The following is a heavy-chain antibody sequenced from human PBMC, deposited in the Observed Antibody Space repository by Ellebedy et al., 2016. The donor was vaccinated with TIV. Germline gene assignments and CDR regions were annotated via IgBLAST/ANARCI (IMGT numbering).Heavy chain of an antibody. V-gene: IGHV1-46*02. D-gene: IGHD6-6*01. J-gene: IGHJ4*02. CDR1: GDSINTYY. CDR2: INPSGDDA. CDR3: ARDLGNRYSSSLRD. Sequence: ASVKVSCKAPGDSINTYYMHWVRQAPGQGLEWMGIINPSGDDANYTQKFQGRVTMTRDKSTSTVYMELSSLRSEDTAVYYCARDLGNRYSSSLRDWGRGTLVTVSS.